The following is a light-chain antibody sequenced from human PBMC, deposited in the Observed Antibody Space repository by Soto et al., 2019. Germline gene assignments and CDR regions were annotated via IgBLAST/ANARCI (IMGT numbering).Light chain of an antibody. V-gene: IGKV4-1*01. CDR3: QHYNSYSEA. CDR2: KAS. CDR1: QSVFDSSDNKNY. J-gene: IGKJ1*01. Sequence: DIVMTQSPDFLAVSLGERATINCRSSQSVFDSSDNKNYLAWYQQKPGKAPKLLIYKASTLKSGVPSRFSGSGSGTEFTLTISSLQPDDFATYYCQHYNSYSEAFGQGTKVDIK.